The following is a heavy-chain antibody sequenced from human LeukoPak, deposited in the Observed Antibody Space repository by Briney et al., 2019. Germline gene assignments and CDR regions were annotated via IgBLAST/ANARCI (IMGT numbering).Heavy chain of an antibody. Sequence: GGSLRLSCTASGSSLTNYAVSWFRQAPGKGLEWVGYIRSKASGGTTEYAASVKGRFSISRDDSKSIAYLQMNSLKTEDTAVYYCSSDYSSGWYYFDYWGQGTLVTVSS. J-gene: IGHJ4*02. V-gene: IGHV3-49*03. CDR2: IRSKASGGTT. CDR1: GSSLTNYA. CDR3: SSDYSSGWYYFDY. D-gene: IGHD6-19*01.